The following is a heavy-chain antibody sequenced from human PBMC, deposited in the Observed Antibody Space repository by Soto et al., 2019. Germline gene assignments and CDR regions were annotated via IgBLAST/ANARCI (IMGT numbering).Heavy chain of an antibody. J-gene: IGHJ4*02. D-gene: IGHD2-21*01. CDR2: IYYSGST. Sequence: LSLTCTVSGGSISSYYWSWIRQPPGKELQYIGYIYYSGSTNYNPSLKSRVTISDDTSTNQFSLTLSSVTAADTAVYYCATLPPRIVVTILPIPSWGQGTQVTVSS. V-gene: IGHV4-59*08. CDR3: ATLPPRIVVTILPIPS. CDR1: GGSISSYY.